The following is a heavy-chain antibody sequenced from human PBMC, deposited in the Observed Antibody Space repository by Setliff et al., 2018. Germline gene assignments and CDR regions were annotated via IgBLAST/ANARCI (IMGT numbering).Heavy chain of an antibody. CDR3: ARGPDLTAVGATHFYGMDV. D-gene: IGHD6-19*01. Sequence: SETLSLTCTVSGGSVTESFWSWIRQPAGRGLEWIGRMIVSGGADYNPSLKSRVTMSVDSPNNKFSLNLSSVSAADTAVYYCARGPDLTAVGATHFYGMDVWGQGATVTVSS. CDR1: GGSVTESF. CDR2: MIVSGGA. J-gene: IGHJ6*02. V-gene: IGHV4-4*07.